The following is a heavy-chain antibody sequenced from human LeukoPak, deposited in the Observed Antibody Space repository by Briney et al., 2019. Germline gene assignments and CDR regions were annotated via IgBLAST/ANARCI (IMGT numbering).Heavy chain of an antibody. CDR2: INSGGDT. J-gene: IGHJ6*03. CDR3: ARGLGWQVTPMGLFYMDV. Sequence: SETLSLTCGVDGGSFSGYDWTWVRQPPGKGLEWIGQINSGGDTNYNPSLKSRVTISVDTSKNQFSLKVTSVTAADTAVYYCARGLGWQVTPMGLFYMDVWGEGATVTVSS. D-gene: IGHD2-21*02. CDR1: GGSFSGYD. V-gene: IGHV4-34*01.